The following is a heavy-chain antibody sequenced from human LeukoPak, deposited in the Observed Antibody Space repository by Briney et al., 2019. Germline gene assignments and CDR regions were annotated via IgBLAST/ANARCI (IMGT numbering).Heavy chain of an antibody. V-gene: IGHV3-48*01. D-gene: IGHD4-17*01. CDR1: GFTFSSYS. CDR2: ISSSSII. CDR3: ARDRSAENNGDYGSYYYYMDV. Sequence: GGSLRLSCAASGFTFSSYSMNWVRQAPRKGLEWVSYISSSSIIYYADSVKGGFTSSRENAKNQLQLQMNSLRAEDTAVYYGARDRSAENNGDYGSYYYYMDVWRKGTTLSVPS. J-gene: IGHJ6*03.